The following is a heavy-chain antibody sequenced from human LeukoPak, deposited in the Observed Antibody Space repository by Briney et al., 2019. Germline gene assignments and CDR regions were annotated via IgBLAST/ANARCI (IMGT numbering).Heavy chain of an antibody. CDR3: ASGSGTYYSSYCYYGMDV. CDR1: AFTFSNYA. D-gene: IGHD1-26*01. J-gene: IGHJ6*02. CDR2: ISGNGGNT. V-gene: IGHV3-23*01. Sequence: GGSLRLSCAASAFTFSNYAMSWVRQAPGKGLEWASGISGNGGNTYYADSVKGRFTISRDNSKNTLYLQMNSLRAEDTGVYYCASGSGTYYSSYCYYGMDVWGQGTTVTVSS.